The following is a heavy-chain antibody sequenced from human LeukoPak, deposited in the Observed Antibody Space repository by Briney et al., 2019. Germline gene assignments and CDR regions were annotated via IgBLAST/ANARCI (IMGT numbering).Heavy chain of an antibody. CDR1: GGSISSYY. CDR3: ARRSGEANLDY. V-gene: IGHV4-59*08. CDR2: IYYSGST. J-gene: IGHJ4*02. Sequence: SETLSLTCTVSGGSISSYYWSWIRQPPGKGLEWIGYIYYSGSTNYNPSLKSRVTISVDTSKNQFSLKLSSVTAADTAVYYCARRSGEANLDYWGQGTLVTVSS. D-gene: IGHD4/OR15-4a*01.